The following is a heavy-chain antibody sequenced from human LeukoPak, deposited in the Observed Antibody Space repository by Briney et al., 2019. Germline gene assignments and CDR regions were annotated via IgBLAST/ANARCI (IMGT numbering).Heavy chain of an antibody. CDR1: GFTFSSYA. CDR2: ISYDGSNK. D-gene: IGHD3-10*01. V-gene: IGHV3-30-3*01. CDR3: ARGLMTTVRGVTKNYYSLDV. Sequence: GRSLRLSCAASGFTFSSYAMHWVRQAPGKGLEWVAVISYDGSNKYYADSVKGRFTISRDNAKNSLYLQMNSLRADDTAVYYCARGLMTTVRGVTKNYYSLDVWGQGTTVTVSS. J-gene: IGHJ6*02.